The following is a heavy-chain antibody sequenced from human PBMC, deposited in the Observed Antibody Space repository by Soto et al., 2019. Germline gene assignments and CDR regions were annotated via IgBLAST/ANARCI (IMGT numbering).Heavy chain of an antibody. CDR2: INAGNGNT. Sequence: GASVKVSCKASGYTFTSYAMHWVRQAPGQRLEWMGWINAGNGNTKYSQKLQGRVTMTTDTSTSTAYMELRSLRSDDTAVYYCARSPAAGSINWFDPWGQGTLVTVSS. D-gene: IGHD6-13*01. J-gene: IGHJ5*02. CDR3: ARSPAAGSINWFDP. CDR1: GYTFTSYA. V-gene: IGHV1-3*01.